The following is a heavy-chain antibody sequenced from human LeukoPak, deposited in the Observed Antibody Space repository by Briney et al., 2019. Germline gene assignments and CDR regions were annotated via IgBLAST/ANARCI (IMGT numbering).Heavy chain of an antibody. V-gene: IGHV3-23*01. Sequence: GGSLRLSCAASGFTFSNYTMNWVRQAPGKGLEWVSAISGSGGSTYYADSVKGRFTISRDNSKNTLYLQMNSLRAEDTAVYYCAKDLDSSSWFGHYFDYWGQGTLVTVSS. CDR1: GFTFSNYT. CDR2: ISGSGGST. D-gene: IGHD6-13*01. CDR3: AKDLDSSSWFGHYFDY. J-gene: IGHJ4*02.